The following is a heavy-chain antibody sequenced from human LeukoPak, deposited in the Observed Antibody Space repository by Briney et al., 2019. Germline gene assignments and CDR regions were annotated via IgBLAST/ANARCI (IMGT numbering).Heavy chain of an antibody. V-gene: IGHV3-9*01. Sequence: PGGSLRLSCAASGFTFDDYAMHWVRQAPGKGLEWVSGISWNSGSIGYADSVKGRFTISRDNAKTSLYLQMNSLRAEDTALYYCAKATGYSSGWYGDWGHGTLVTVSS. CDR3: AKATGYSSGWYGD. CDR1: GFTFDDYA. CDR2: ISWNSGSI. D-gene: IGHD6-19*01. J-gene: IGHJ4*01.